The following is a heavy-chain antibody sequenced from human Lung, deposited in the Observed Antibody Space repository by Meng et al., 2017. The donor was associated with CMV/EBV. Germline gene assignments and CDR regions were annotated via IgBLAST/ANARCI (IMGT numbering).Heavy chain of an antibody. Sequence: SXTXSLXCTVSNTXISAGGYCWGWIRQSPGKGLEWIASMYYGVNTHYNPSLKSRVTISIDTSKNQLSLRLSSVTAADTAIYYCARHLSNNFWGGYYFPPDFNYXGQGXLVTVSS. CDR3: ARHLSNNFWGGYYFPPDFNY. CDR2: MYYGVNT. D-gene: IGHD3-3*01. V-gene: IGHV4-39*01. CDR1: NTXISAGGYC. J-gene: IGHJ4*02.